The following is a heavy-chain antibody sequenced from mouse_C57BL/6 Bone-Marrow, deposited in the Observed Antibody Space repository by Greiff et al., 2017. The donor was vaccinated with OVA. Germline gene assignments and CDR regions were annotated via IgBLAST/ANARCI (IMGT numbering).Heavy chain of an antibody. Sequence: EVQVVESGGDLVKPGGSLKLSCAASGFTFSSYGMSWVRQTPDKRLEWVATISSGGSYTYYPDSVKGRFTISRDNAKNTLYLQMSSLKSEDTAMYYCARAYPYYAMDYWGQGTSVTVSS. CDR3: ARAYPYYAMDY. CDR2: ISSGGSYT. CDR1: GFTFSSYG. D-gene: IGHD2-10*01. J-gene: IGHJ4*01. V-gene: IGHV5-6*01.